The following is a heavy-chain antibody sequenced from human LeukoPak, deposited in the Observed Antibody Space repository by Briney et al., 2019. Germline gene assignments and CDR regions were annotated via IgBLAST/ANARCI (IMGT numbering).Heavy chain of an antibody. V-gene: IGHV3-33*01. D-gene: IGHD2-15*01. CDR1: GFTFSRYG. CDR2: IWYDGSIQ. CDR3: ARAGYCSGGSCYGSDY. Sequence: PGGSLRLSRAPSGFTFSRYGMHWVRQAPDKGLEWVAAIWYDGSIQYYADSVKGRFTISRDNSKNTLYLQMDSLRAEDTAVYYCARAGYCSGGSCYGSDYWGQGTLVSVSS. J-gene: IGHJ4*02.